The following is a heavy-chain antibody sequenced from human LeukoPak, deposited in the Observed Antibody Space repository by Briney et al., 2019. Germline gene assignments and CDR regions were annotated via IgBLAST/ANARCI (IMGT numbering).Heavy chain of an antibody. Sequence: GESLKISCKASGYNFTNNWIGWVRQMSGKGLEWMGFIYPDDSDTTYSPSFRGQVTISADRSSSTAYLLWSSLEASDTAIYYCVRSFGYWGQGTLVTVSS. J-gene: IGHJ4*02. CDR3: VRSFGY. D-gene: IGHD3-10*01. CDR1: GYNFTNNW. V-gene: IGHV5-51*01. CDR2: IYPDDSDT.